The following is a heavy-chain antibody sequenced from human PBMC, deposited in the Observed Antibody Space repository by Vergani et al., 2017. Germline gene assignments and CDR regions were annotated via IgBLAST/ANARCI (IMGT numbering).Heavy chain of an antibody. V-gene: IGHV3-21*01. CDR1: GFTFSSYS. CDR3: ARAPQVVPQLDH. Sequence: EVQLVESGGGLVKPGGSLRLSCAASGFTFSSYSMNWVRQAPGKGLEWVSSISSSSSYIYYADSVKGRFTISRDNAKNSLYLQMNSLRAEDTAVYYCARAPQVVPQLDHWGQETLVTVSS. CDR2: ISSSSSYI. J-gene: IGHJ5*02. D-gene: IGHD2-15*01.